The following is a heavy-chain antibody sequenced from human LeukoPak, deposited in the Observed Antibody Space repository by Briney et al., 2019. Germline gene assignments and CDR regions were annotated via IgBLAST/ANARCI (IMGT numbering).Heavy chain of an antibody. V-gene: IGHV3-21*01. Sequence: GGSLRLSCAASGFTFSSYSMNWVRQAPGKGLEWVSSISSSSSYIYYADSVKGRFTISRDNAKNSLYLQMNSLRAEDTAAYYCARDRRSSTSCQDYWGQGTLVTVSS. CDR2: ISSSSSYI. D-gene: IGHD2-2*01. J-gene: IGHJ4*02. CDR3: ARDRRSSTSCQDY. CDR1: GFTFSSYS.